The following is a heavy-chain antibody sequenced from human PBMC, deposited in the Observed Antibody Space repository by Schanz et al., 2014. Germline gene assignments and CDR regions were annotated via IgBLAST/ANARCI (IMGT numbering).Heavy chain of an antibody. D-gene: IGHD2-15*01. Sequence: QVQLVESGGGVVQPGGSLRLSCAASGFTFNSYAFHWVRQAPGKGLEWVAIIWYDGNNKKYADSVKGRFTISRDNFKNTLFLQMNSLRAEDTAAYYCARDAVALVPEYFMDVWGKGTPVTVSS. CDR1: GFTFNSYA. CDR2: IWYDGNNK. J-gene: IGHJ6*03. CDR3: ARDAVALVPEYFMDV. V-gene: IGHV3-33*08.